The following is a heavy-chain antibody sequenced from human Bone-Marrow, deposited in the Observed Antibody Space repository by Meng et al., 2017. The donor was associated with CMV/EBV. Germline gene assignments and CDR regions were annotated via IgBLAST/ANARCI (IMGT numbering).Heavy chain of an antibody. Sequence: GGSLRLSCAASGFTFSSYAMSWVRQAPGKGLEWVSAISGSGGSTYYADSVKGRFTISRDNSKNTLYLQMNSLRAEDTAVYYCAKDLGYPNWNNLGYYYYGMDVWGQGTTVTVSS. CDR1: GFTFSSYA. V-gene: IGHV3-23*01. J-gene: IGHJ6*02. D-gene: IGHD1/OR15-1a*01. CDR2: ISGSGGST. CDR3: AKDLGYPNWNNLGYYYYGMDV.